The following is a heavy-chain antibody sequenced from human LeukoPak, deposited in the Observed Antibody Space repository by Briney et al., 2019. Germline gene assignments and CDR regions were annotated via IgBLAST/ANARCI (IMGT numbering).Heavy chain of an antibody. V-gene: IGHV4-39*07. D-gene: IGHD2-2*01. Sequence: SETLSLTCTVSGGSISSSSYYWGWIRQPPGKGLEWIGSIYYSGSTYYNPSLKSRVTISVDTSKNQFSLKLTSVTAADTAVYYCARLVVPAALGYYYYMDVWGKGTTVTVSS. CDR3: ARLVVPAALGYYYYMDV. CDR1: GGSISSSSYY. J-gene: IGHJ6*03. CDR2: IYYSGST.